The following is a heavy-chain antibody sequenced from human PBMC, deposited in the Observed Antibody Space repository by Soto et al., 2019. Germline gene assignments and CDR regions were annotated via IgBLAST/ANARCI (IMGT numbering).Heavy chain of an antibody. CDR2: IKSKTDGGTT. Sequence: GVSLRLSCAASGFTFSNAWMSWVRQAPGKGLEWVGRIKSKTDGGTTSYAAPVKGRFTIARDDSKNTLYLQMNSLQTEDTALYYCTTAWIRAVAGRMDYWGQGTLVTVSS. J-gene: IGHJ4*02. CDR1: GFTFSNAW. D-gene: IGHD6-19*01. V-gene: IGHV3-15*01. CDR3: TTAWIRAVAGRMDY.